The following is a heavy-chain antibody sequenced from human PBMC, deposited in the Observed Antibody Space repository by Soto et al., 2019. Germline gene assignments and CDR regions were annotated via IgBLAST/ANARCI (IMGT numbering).Heavy chain of an antibody. D-gene: IGHD2-21*01. V-gene: IGHV1-69*02. J-gene: IGHJ6*02. CDR2: IIPVLDIT. CDR3: TRGDSWGYYGLDI. Sequence: QVQLVQSGTEVKKPGSSVKVSCKASGHTFNSYSINWVRQAPGQGLEWMGRIIPVLDITNLTHKFQGRVSLTAARSTYTTYMDLSSLRSEDTPVYYCTRGDSWGYYGLDIWGQGTTVTVSS. CDR1: GHTFNSYS.